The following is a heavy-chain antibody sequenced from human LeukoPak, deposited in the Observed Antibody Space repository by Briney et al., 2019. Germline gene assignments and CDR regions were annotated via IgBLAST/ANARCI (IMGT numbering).Heavy chain of an antibody. CDR1: GFTFSGYA. D-gene: IGHD3-16*01. J-gene: IGHJ4*02. Sequence: GGSLRLSCAASGFTFSGYAINWVRQSPEKGLEWVSFISGNGHSTLYADSVKGRFTISRDNSKNTVYLEMNSLRVEDTAVYYCAKGRGFRVWDPWDNWGQGTLITVSS. CDR3: AKGRGFRVWDPWDN. V-gene: IGHV3-23*01. CDR2: ISGNGHST.